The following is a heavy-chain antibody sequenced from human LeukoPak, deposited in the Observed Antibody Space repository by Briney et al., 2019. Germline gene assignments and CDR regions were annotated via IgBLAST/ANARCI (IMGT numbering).Heavy chain of an antibody. Sequence: SETLSLTCTVSGGSISSSSYYWGWIRQPPGKGLEWIGSIYYSGSTYYNPSLKSRVTISVDTSKNQFSLKLSSVTAADTAVYYCARHSGGYYWSRYYYGMDVWGQGTTVTVSS. J-gene: IGHJ6*02. D-gene: IGHD3-22*01. CDR2: IYYSGST. CDR3: ARHSGGYYWSRYYYGMDV. V-gene: IGHV4-39*01. CDR1: GGSISSSSYY.